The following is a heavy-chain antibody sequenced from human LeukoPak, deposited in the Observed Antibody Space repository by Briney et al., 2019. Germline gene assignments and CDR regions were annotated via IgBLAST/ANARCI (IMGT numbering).Heavy chain of an antibody. V-gene: IGHV3-30-3*01. Sequence: GGSLRLSCAASGFTFSSYAMHWVRQAPGKGLEWVAVISYDGSNKYYADSVKGRFTISRDNSKNTLYLQMNSLRAEDTAVYYCARGIIENPYYFDYWGQGTLVSVSS. CDR3: ARGIIENPYYFDY. CDR1: GFTFSSYA. D-gene: IGHD2-15*01. J-gene: IGHJ4*02. CDR2: ISYDGSNK.